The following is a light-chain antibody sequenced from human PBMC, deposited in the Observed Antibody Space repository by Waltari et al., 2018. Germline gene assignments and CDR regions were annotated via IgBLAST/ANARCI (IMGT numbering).Light chain of an antibody. J-gene: IGLJ3*02. Sequence: QSVLTQPPSVSGAPGQRVTISCTGSSSNIGAGDGVHWDQQLPGTAPRLLIDGGNNRPSEVPDRFSCFKSGTSASLAITGLQADDEANYYCLSYDSSLNGWVFGGGTKLTVL. V-gene: IGLV1-40*01. CDR2: GGN. CDR1: SSNIGAGDG. CDR3: LSYDSSLNGWV.